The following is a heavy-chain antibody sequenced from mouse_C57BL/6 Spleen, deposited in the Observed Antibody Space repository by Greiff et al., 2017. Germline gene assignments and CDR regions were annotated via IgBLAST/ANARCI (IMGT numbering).Heavy chain of an antibody. D-gene: IGHD2-1*01. J-gene: IGHJ1*03. CDR1: GFTFSSYA. CDR3: AREDGNLGYWYFDV. V-gene: IGHV5-4*01. CDR2: ISDGGSYT. Sequence: EVQLQESGGGLVKPGGSLKLSCAASGFTFSSYAMSWVRQTPEKRLEWVATISDGGSYTYYPDNVKGRFTISRDNAKNNLYLQMSNLKSEDTAMYYCAREDGNLGYWYFDVWGTGTTVTVSS.